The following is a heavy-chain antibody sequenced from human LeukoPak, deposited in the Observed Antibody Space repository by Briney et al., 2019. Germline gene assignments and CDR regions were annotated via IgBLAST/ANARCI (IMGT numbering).Heavy chain of an antibody. CDR1: GFSFSSSW. D-gene: IGHD5-12*01. V-gene: IGHV3-7*01. CDR3: ARDPTQWLRYGYFDY. CDR2: INPDGSEN. Sequence: GGSLRLSCAATGFSFSSSWMTWVRQAPGKGLEWVAIINPDGSENGYGGSVRGRFTISRDNAKNSLYLQMNSLRAEDTAVYYCARDPTQWLRYGYFDYWGQGILVTVSS. J-gene: IGHJ4*02.